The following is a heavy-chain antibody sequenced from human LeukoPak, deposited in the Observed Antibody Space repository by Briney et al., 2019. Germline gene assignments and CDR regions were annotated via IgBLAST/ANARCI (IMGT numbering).Heavy chain of an antibody. Sequence: SVTVSCKASGGTFSSYAISWVRQAPGQGLEWMGGIIPIFGTANYAQKFQGRVTITTDESTSTAYMELSSLRSEDTAVYYCARVEAAAGENWLDPWAQETLFTVSS. V-gene: IGHV1-69*05. CDR1: GGTFSSYA. CDR3: ARVEAAAGENWLDP. D-gene: IGHD6-13*01. J-gene: IGHJ5*02. CDR2: IIPIFGTA.